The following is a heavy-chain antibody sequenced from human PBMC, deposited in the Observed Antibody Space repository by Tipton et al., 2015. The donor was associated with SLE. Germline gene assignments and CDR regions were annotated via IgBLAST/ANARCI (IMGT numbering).Heavy chain of an antibody. D-gene: IGHD5-12*01. CDR3: AASLVATIPPIDY. Sequence: SGFTFSIYGMHWVRQAPGKGLEWVAVIWYDGSNKYYADSVKGRFTISRDNSKNTLYLQMNSLRAEDTAVYYCAASLVATIPPIDYWGQGTLVTVSS. J-gene: IGHJ4*02. CDR1: GFTFSIYG. V-gene: IGHV3-33*01. CDR2: IWYDGSNK.